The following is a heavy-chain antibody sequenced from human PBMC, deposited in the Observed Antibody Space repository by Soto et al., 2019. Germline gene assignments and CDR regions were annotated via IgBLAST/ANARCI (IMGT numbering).Heavy chain of an antibody. CDR3: ARGRGYSSSWSIYYFDC. CDR1: GVIFFSYR. J-gene: IGHJ4*02. D-gene: IGHD6-13*01. V-gene: IGHV3-7*02. CDR2: INLDGSET. Sequence: AGGARRIPCTGSGVIFFSYRITLVLPAPGKRLEWVANINLDGSETYYVESVKGRFTLSRENAKNSLYLQMNSLRAEDTAVYYCARGRGYSSSWSIYYFDCWGQGTQVTVSS.